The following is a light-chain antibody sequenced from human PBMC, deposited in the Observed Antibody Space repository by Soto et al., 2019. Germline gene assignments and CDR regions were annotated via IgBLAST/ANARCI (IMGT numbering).Light chain of an antibody. Sequence: DIQMTQSPSTLPASVGDRVPISCRASQTVERWLAWYQQKPGKAPKLLISDVSTLERGVPSRFSGRGSATEFNLTMSGLQSDDFATYYCQQYKDQVWRFGQGTKV. J-gene: IGKJ1*01. CDR3: QQYKDQVWR. CDR1: QTVERW. V-gene: IGKV1-5*01. CDR2: DVS.